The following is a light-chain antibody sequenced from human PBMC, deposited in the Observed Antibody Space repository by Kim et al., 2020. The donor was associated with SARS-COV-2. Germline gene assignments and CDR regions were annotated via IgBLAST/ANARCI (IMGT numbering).Light chain of an antibody. CDR2: AAS. J-gene: IGKJ2*01. V-gene: IGKV1-16*02. CDR1: QGISIY. CDR3: QQYGGYPYT. Sequence: SVSIGARVTIPCRASQGISIYFAWFQQRPGKAPESLIYAASSLQSGVPSKFRGGGFGTDFTLTISSLQPEDCATYYCQQYGGYPYTFGQGTKLEI.